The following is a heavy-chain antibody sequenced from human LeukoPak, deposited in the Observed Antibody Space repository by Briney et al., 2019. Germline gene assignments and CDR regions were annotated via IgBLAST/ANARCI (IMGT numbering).Heavy chain of an antibody. CDR1: GFTFSSYS. CDR3: ATSQAAYSNTPFDY. D-gene: IGHD4-11*01. CDR2: ISSSSSYI. Sequence: PGGSLRLSCAASGFTFSSYSMNWARQAPGKGLEWVSSISSSSSYIYYADSVKGRFTISRDNAKNSLYLQMNSLRAEDTAVYYCATSQAAYSNTPFDYWGQGTLVTVSS. J-gene: IGHJ4*02. V-gene: IGHV3-21*01.